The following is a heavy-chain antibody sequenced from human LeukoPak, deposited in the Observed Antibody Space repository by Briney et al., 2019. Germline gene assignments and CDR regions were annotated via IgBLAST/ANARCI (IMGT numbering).Heavy chain of an antibody. CDR3: ARGYYYGSGSYYNGVDGNWFDP. D-gene: IGHD3-10*01. Sequence: PGGSLRLSCAASGFPFSDYGMYWVRQAPGKGLEWLAVISHDGNNKYYADSVKGRITISRDNSMNTLYLQMNSLRAEDTAVYYCARGYYYGSGSYYNGVDGNWFDPWGQGTLVTVSS. J-gene: IGHJ5*02. CDR1: GFPFSDYG. CDR2: ISHDGNNK. V-gene: IGHV3-30*03.